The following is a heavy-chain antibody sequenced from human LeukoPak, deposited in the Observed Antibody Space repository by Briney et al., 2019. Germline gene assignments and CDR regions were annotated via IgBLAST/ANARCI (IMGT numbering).Heavy chain of an antibody. Sequence: SETLSLTCTLSGGSISIGDYKWRWIRQSPGKGLEWIGYIYSNGSTYSNPSLKSRLTISIYTSRNQFSLRLSSVTAADTAMYYCAKTGWRGGGTFNEFDPGGRGPLVTFSS. D-gene: IGHD1-14*01. CDR2: IYSNGST. V-gene: IGHV4-30-4*01. CDR3: AKTGWRGGGTFNEFDP. CDR1: GGSISIGDYK. J-gene: IGHJ5*02.